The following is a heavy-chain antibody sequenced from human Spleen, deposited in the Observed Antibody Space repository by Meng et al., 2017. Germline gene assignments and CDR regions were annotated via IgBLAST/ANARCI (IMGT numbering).Heavy chain of an antibody. D-gene: IGHD6-13*01. CDR3: ARDEDISAAGKLFGDY. CDR2: INPKSGDT. Sequence: QGRLVPSGAEVKKPGASVKVSCKASGYTFPDYWLHWVRRAPGQGLEWMGRINPKSGDTHYAQRFQGRVTMTGDTSISTAYMALSGLRSDDTAMYYCARDEDISAAGKLFGDYWGQGTLVTVSS. J-gene: IGHJ4*02. CDR1: GYTFPDYW. V-gene: IGHV1-2*06.